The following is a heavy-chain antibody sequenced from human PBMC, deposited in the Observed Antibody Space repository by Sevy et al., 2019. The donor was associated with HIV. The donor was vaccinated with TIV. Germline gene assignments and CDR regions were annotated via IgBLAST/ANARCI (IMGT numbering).Heavy chain of an antibody. CDR3: NTDLGDCSSGTCYSRSGMDA. Sequence: GGSLRLSCAASGITFSHTWMNWVRQAPGKGLEWVGRIKIKTDHGAIEYAAPVKGRFTISGDESKDTLYLQMNGLKTEDSAVYYSNTDLGDCSSGTCYSRSGMDAWGQGTTVTVSS. CDR1: GITFSHTW. J-gene: IGHJ6*02. D-gene: IGHD2-15*01. V-gene: IGHV3-15*01. CDR2: IKIKTDHGAI.